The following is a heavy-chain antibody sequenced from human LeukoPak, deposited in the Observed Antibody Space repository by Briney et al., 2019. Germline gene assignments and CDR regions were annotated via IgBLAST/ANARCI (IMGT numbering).Heavy chain of an antibody. CDR2: ISSRSRYI. V-gene: IGHV3-21*01. CDR3: ARTARPEYSATWPFDY. CDR1: GFTVSSNY. D-gene: IGHD6-6*01. Sequence: GGSLRLSCAASGFTVSSNYMSWVRQAPGKGLEWVSSISSRSRYIYYADSLKGRFTISRDNAKNSLHLQMNSLRVEDTAVYYCARTARPEYSATWPFDYWGQGTLVTVSS. J-gene: IGHJ4*02.